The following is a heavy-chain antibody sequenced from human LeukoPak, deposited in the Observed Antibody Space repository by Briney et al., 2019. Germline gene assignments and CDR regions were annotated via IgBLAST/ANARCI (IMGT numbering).Heavy chain of an antibody. CDR1: GFTFSSYA. CDR2: ISGSGGST. CDR3: ARDLVSITYYGMDV. J-gene: IGHJ6*02. D-gene: IGHD1-14*01. V-gene: IGHV3-23*01. Sequence: GGSLRLSCAASGFTFSSYAMSWVRQAPGKGLEWVSAISGSGGSTYYADSVKGRFTISRDNSRNTLYLQMNSLRAEDTAVYYCARDLVSITYYGMDVWGQGTTVTVSS.